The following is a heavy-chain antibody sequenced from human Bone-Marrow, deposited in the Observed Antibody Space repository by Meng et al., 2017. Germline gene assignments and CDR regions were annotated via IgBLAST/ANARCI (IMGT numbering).Heavy chain of an antibody. CDR1: GFTFSSYE. Sequence: GESLKLSCAASGFTFSSYEMNWVRQAPGKGLEWASYISSSGSTIYYADSGKGRFTIYRDNAKNSLYLQMNSLRAEDTAVYYCARAIKKGMYGCCSGGSCYTLGFDYWGQGTLVTVSS. V-gene: IGHV3-48*03. J-gene: IGHJ4*02. CDR2: ISSSGSTI. CDR3: ARAIKKGMYGCCSGGSCYTLGFDY. D-gene: IGHD2-15*01.